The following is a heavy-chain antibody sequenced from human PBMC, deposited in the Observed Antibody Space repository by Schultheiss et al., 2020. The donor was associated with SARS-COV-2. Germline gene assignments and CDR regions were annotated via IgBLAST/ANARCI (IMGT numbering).Heavy chain of an antibody. D-gene: IGHD3-3*01. CDR2: IKCDGSEK. J-gene: IGHJ4*02. CDR1: GFTFSSSW. CDR3: VRDVLRFLEWLF. V-gene: IGHV3-52*01. Sequence: GESLKISCAASGFTFSSSWMHWVCQAPEKGLEWVADIKCDGSEKYYVDSVKGRLTISRDNAKNSLYLQVNSLRAEDMTVYYCVRDVLRFLEWLFWGQGTLVTVSS.